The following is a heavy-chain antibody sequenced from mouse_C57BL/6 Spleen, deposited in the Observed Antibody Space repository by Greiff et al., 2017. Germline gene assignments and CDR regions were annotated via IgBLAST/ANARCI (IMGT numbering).Heavy chain of an antibody. Sequence: VQLQQPGAELVRPGSSVKLSCKASGYTFTSYWMHWVKQRPIQGLEWIGNIDPSDSETHYNQKFKDKATLTVDKSSSTADMQLSSLTSEDAAVYYCARAGGNYLPWCAYWGQGTLVTVSA. CDR1: GYTFTSYW. J-gene: IGHJ3*01. CDR2: IDPSDSET. V-gene: IGHV1-52*01. CDR3: ARAGGNYLPWCAY. D-gene: IGHD2-1*01.